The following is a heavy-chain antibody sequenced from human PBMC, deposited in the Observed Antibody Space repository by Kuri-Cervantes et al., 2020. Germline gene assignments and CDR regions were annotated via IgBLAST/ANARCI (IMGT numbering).Heavy chain of an antibody. D-gene: IGHD3-22*01. CDR2: ISWNSGSI. CDR3: AREHSTYYYDSSGYYYYWFDP. Sequence: SLKISCAASGFTFDDYAMHWVRQAPGKGLEWVSGISWNSGSIGYADSVKGRFTISRDNAKNSLYLQMNSLRAEDTAVYYCAREHSTYYYDSSGYYYYWFDPWGQGTLVTVSS. J-gene: IGHJ5*02. CDR1: GFTFDDYA. V-gene: IGHV3-9*01.